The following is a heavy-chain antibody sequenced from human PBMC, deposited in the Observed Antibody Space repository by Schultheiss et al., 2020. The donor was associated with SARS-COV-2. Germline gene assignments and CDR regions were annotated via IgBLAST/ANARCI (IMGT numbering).Heavy chain of an antibody. D-gene: IGHD2-2*01. CDR2: INHSGST. CDR3: ARIPPADVTNPVDY. Sequence: SQTLSLTCTVSGGSISSSSYYWSWIRQPPGKGLEWIGEINHSGSTNYNPSLKSRVTISVDTSKNQFSLKLSSVTAADTAVYYCARIPPADVTNPVDYWVQGTLVTVSS. V-gene: IGHV4-39*07. CDR1: GGSISSSSYY. J-gene: IGHJ4*02.